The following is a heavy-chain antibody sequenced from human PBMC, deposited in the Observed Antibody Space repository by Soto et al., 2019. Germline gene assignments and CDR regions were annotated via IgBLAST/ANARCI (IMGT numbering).Heavy chain of an antibody. CDR3: ARDRRQWLGVYYYYGMDV. CDR1: GYTFTGYY. CDR2: INPNSGGT. J-gene: IGHJ6*02. Sequence: ASVKVSCKASGYTFTGYYMHWVRQAPGQGLEWMGWINPNSGGTNYAQKFQGGVTMTRDTSISTAYMELSRLRSDDTAVYYCARDRRQWLGVYYYYGMDVWGQGTTVTVS. V-gene: IGHV1-2*02. D-gene: IGHD6-19*01.